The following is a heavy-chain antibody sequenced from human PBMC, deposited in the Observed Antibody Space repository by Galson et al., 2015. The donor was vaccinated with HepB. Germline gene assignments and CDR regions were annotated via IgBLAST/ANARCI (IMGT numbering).Heavy chain of an antibody. CDR3: ARGDVDTAMVLDY. V-gene: IGHV1-2*04. Sequence: SVKVSCKASGGTFSSYYMHWVRQAPGQGLEWMGWINPNSGGTNYAQKFQGWVTMTRDTSISTAYMELSRLRSDDTAVYYCARGDVDTAMVLDYWGQGTLVTVSS. CDR1: GGTFSSYY. D-gene: IGHD5-18*01. J-gene: IGHJ4*02. CDR2: INPNSGGT.